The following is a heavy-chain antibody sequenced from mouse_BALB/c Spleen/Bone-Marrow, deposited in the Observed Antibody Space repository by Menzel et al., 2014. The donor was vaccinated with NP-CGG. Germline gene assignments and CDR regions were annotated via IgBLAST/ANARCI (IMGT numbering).Heavy chain of an antibody. Sequence: QVQLQQSGAELVKPGASVKLSCKASGYTFTSYYMYWVKQRPGQGLEWIGEINPSNGGTNFNKKFKSKATLTVDKSSSTAYMQLSSLTSEDSAVYYCTIYYDYDWYFDVWGAGTTVTVSS. J-gene: IGHJ1*01. D-gene: IGHD2-4*01. CDR3: TIYYDYDWYFDV. CDR2: INPSNGGT. CDR1: GYTFTSYY. V-gene: IGHV1S81*02.